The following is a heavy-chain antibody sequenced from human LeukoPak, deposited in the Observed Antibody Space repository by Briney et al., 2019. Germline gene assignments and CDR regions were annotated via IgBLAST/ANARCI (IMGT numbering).Heavy chain of an antibody. CDR3: ARPSPPGDGYNPPDY. Sequence: PGRSLRLSCAASGFTFSSYGMHWVRQAPGKGLEWVAVISHDERTKYYADSMKGRITISRDNSKNTVFLQMNNLRTEDTAVYFCARPSPPGDGYNPPDYWGQGTLVTVSS. V-gene: IGHV3-30*03. CDR1: GFTFSSYG. D-gene: IGHD5-24*01. CDR2: ISHDERTK. J-gene: IGHJ4*02.